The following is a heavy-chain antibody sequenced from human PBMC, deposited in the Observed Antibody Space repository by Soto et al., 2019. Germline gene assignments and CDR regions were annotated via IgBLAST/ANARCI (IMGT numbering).Heavy chain of an antibody. CDR1: GLTFSSYG. CDR3: AQDTYYHDTSGYYTFDY. CDR2: ISYDGRNK. Sequence: PGGSLRLSCAPSGLTFSSYGMHWVRQAPGRGLEWVAGISYDGRNKYYVDSVKGRFTISRDNSKNTLDLQMNSLRVEDTAVFYCAQDTYYHDTSGYYTFDYWGQGALVTVSS. J-gene: IGHJ4*02. D-gene: IGHD3-22*01. V-gene: IGHV3-30*18.